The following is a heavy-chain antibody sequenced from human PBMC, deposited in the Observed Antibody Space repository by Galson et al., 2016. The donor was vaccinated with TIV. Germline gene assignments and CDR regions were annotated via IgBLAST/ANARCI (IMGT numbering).Heavy chain of an antibody. CDR2: VYPNSGGA. CDR1: GYTFTAYY. D-gene: IGHD2-15*01. Sequence: SVKVSCKASGYTFTAYYVHWIRQAPGQGLEWMGWVYPNSGGAKLARKLEGRVIMTRDTSINTAYMELTSLTSDDTAVYYCAKIEGGFGSFWGRGTLVTVSS. CDR3: AKIEGGFGSF. V-gene: IGHV1-2*02. J-gene: IGHJ4*02.